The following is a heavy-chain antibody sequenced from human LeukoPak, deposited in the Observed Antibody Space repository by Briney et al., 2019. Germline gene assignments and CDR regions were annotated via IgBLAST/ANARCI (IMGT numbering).Heavy chain of an antibody. CDR3: ARTRGSVHLDY. V-gene: IGHV1-18*01. Sequence: GASVKVSCKASGYTFSSYGISWVRQAPGQGLEWMGWINVYNGDTKYAQNVQGRVSMTTDTSTSTAYMDLRSLRSDDTVVYYCARTRGSVHLDYWGQGTLVTVSS. D-gene: IGHD1-26*01. CDR2: INVYNGDT. CDR1: GYTFSSYG. J-gene: IGHJ4*02.